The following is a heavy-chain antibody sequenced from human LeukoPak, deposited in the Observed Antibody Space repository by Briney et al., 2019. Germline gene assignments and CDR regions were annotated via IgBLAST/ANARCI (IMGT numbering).Heavy chain of an antibody. D-gene: IGHD3-10*01. V-gene: IGHV3-23*01. CDR1: GFTFSSYA. Sequence: PGGSLRLSCATSGFTFSSYAMSWVRQAPGKGLEWVSAISGSGGSTYYADSVKGRFTISRDNSKNTLYLQMNSLRAEDTAVYYCAKDRIGFGELFYWGQGTLVTVSS. CDR2: ISGSGGST. CDR3: AKDRIGFGELFY. J-gene: IGHJ4*02.